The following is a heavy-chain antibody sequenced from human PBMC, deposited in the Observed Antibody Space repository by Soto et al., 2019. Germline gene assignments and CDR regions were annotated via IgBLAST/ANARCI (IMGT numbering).Heavy chain of an antibody. D-gene: IGHD2-15*01. V-gene: IGHV4-39*01. J-gene: IGHJ4*02. CDR2: IYYSGST. Sequence: KASETLSLTCTVSGGSISSSSYYWGWIRQPPGKGLEWIGSIYYSGSTYYNPSLKSRVTISVDTSKNQFSLKLSSVTAADTAVYYCARLYCSGGSCYSDYWGQGTLVTVSS. CDR1: GGSISSSSYY. CDR3: ARLYCSGGSCYSDY.